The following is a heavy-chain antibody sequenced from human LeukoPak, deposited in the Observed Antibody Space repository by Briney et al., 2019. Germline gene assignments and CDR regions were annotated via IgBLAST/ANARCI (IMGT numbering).Heavy chain of an antibody. V-gene: IGHV3-20*04. CDR3: ARAQTYGDSRLLLDY. CDR2: INWNGGST. Sequence: GGSLRLSCAASGFTFGNYGTSWVRQAPGKGLEWVSGINWNGGSTGYADSVEGRFTISRDSAKNSQYLQMNSLRVEDTALYYCARAQTYGDSRLLLDYWGQGTLVTVSS. J-gene: IGHJ4*02. CDR1: GFTFGNYG. D-gene: IGHD2-21*02.